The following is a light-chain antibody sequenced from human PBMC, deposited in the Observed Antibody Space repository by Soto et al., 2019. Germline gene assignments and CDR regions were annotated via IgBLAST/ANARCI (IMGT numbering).Light chain of an antibody. CDR3: TSYRSSNTIVV. CDR1: SSDVGAYNY. CDR2: EVT. V-gene: IGLV2-14*01. J-gene: IGLJ2*01. Sequence: QSALTQPASVSGSPGQSITISCTGSSSDVGAYNYVSWYQQHPGKAPKLMIYEVTSRPSGVPSRFSGSKSGDTASLTISGLQTEDEADYYCTSYRSSNTIVVFGGGTKLTVL.